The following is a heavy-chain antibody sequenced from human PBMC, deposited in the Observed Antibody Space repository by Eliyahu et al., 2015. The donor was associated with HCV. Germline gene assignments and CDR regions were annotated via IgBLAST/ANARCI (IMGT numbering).Heavy chain of an antibody. J-gene: IGHJ4*02. CDR2: IKEDGSEK. CDR1: GXTFSAXW. V-gene: IGHV3-7*01. Sequence: EVHLVESGGXLVQPGGSLXLSCAASGXTFSAXWMXWVRQAXGKGLEWVANIKEDGSEKIYVDSVRGRFTISRDNAKNSLYLQMNSLRVEDTAVYYCARAPRDFWGQGTLVTVSS. CDR3: ARAPRDF.